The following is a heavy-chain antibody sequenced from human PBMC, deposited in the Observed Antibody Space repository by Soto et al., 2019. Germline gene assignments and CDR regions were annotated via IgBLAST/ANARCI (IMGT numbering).Heavy chain of an antibody. D-gene: IGHD3-22*01. CDR1: GYRFTDYV. J-gene: IGHJ4*02. CDR3: VRDYASDSGVHLDF. CDR2: IGAGDGKT. V-gene: IGHV1-3*01. Sequence: QVQLVQSGTEVKKPGASVKVSCKASGYRFTDYVIHWVRQAPGQRLEWMGWIGAGDGKTYYSQNFRGRVSITRDTSASTAYMELSSLISEDTAVYYCVRDYASDSGVHLDFWGQGALVTVSS.